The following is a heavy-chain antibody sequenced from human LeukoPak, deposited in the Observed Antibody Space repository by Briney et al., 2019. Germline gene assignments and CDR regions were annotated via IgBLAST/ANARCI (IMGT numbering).Heavy chain of an antibody. CDR2: SSAYNGNT. CDR3: ARDPRFGGSGSCSVDYYYYGMDV. V-gene: IGHV1-18*01. CDR1: GYTFTSYG. J-gene: IGHJ6*02. D-gene: IGHD3-10*01. Sequence: GASVKVSCKVSGYTFTSYGISWVRQAPGQGLEWMGWSSAYNGNTNYAQKLQGRVTMTTDTSTSTAYMELRSLRSDDTAVYYCARDPRFGGSGSCSVDYYYYGMDVWGQGTTVTVSS.